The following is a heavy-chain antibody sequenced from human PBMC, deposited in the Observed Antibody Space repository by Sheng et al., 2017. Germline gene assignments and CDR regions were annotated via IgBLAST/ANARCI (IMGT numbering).Heavy chain of an antibody. CDR3: AREENTFNSVRFLDY. J-gene: IGHJ4*02. CDR1: GGNFGSYA. CDR2: ILPLVGSA. V-gene: IGHV1-69*14. D-gene: IGHD2-21*01. Sequence: QLVQSGAEVKKPGSSVRVSCKASGGNFGSYAVTWVRQAPGQGLEWVGGILPLVGSANYAQKFQARVTITADRSTSTSYLEMSSLKFEDTAIYYCAREENTFNSVRFLDYWGQGTQVTVSS.